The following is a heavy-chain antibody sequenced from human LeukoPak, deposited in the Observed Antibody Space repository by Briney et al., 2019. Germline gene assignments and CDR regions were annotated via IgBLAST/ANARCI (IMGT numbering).Heavy chain of an antibody. Sequence: SGPTLVNPTQTLTLTCSLSGVSLSTSGVGVGWIRQPPGKALEWLALIYWDDDSRYSPSLKSRLTIAKDTSKNQVVFTLTNMDSVDTATYYCAHSQVFSYGSFHDAYDIWGLGMLVTVSS. CDR1: GVSLSTSGVG. D-gene: IGHD5-18*01. CDR2: IYWDDDS. J-gene: IGHJ3*02. V-gene: IGHV2-5*02. CDR3: AHSQVFSYGSFHDAYDI.